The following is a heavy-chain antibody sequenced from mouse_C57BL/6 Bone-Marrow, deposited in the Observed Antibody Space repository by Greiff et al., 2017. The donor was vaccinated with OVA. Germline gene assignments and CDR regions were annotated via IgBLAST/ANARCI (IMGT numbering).Heavy chain of an antibody. V-gene: IGHV1-76*01. Sequence: VQLQQSGAELVRPGASVKLSCKASGYTFTDYYINWVKQRPGQGLEWIARIYPGSGNTYYNEKFKGKATLTAEKSSSTAYMQLSSLTSEDTAVYFCARRSKGDAMDYWGQGTSVTVSS. J-gene: IGHJ4*01. CDR1: GYTFTDYY. D-gene: IGHD2-5*01. CDR2: IYPGSGNT. CDR3: ARRSKGDAMDY.